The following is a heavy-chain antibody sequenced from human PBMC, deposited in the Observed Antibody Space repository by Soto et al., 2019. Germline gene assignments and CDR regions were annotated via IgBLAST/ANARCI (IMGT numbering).Heavy chain of an antibody. Sequence: EVQLVESGGGLIQPGGSLRLSCEVSGFSVSGNYMSWVRQAPGKGLDWVSVIYSGGSRYYADSVRGRFTISRDESQNTLYLPMNNLRAEATAVYYCARSMMVRGVLFDLWGRGSLVSVSS. V-gene: IGHV3-53*01. CDR3: ARSMMVRGVLFDL. D-gene: IGHD3-10*01. CDR1: GFSVSGNY. CDR2: IYSGGSR. J-gene: IGHJ4*02.